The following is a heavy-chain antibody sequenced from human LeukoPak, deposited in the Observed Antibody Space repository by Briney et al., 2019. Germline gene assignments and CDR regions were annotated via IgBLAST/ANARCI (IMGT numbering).Heavy chain of an antibody. J-gene: IGHJ4*02. Sequence: RQAPGKGLEWVSYIRSSSNTIYYADSVKGRFTISRDNAKNSLFLQMNSLRDEDTSVYYCARAVTVVTRGGLVFDYWGQGTLVTVSS. CDR3: ARAVTVVTRGGLVFDY. CDR2: IRSSSNTI. D-gene: IGHD2-21*02. V-gene: IGHV3-48*02.